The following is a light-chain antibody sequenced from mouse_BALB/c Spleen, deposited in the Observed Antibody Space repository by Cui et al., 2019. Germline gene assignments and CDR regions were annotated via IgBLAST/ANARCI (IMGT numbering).Light chain of an antibody. CDR2: YTS. J-gene: IGKJ5*01. V-gene: IGKV10-94*01. CDR3: QQYSKLPPT. Sequence: DIQMTQTTSSLSASLGDRVTISCSASQGISNYLNWYQQKPDGTVKFLIYYTSSLHSGVPSRFSGSGSGTDYSLTISNLEPEDIATYYCQQYSKLPPTFGAGTKLELK. CDR1: QGISNY.